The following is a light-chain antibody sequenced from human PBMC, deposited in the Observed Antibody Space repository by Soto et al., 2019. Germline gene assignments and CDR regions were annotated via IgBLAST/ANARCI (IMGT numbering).Light chain of an antibody. CDR2: AAS. CDR3: QQSFSPLWT. J-gene: IGKJ1*01. V-gene: IGKV1-39*01. CDR1: QSISNY. Sequence: DIQMTQSPSSLSASVGDRVTITCRASQSISNYLNWYQQKPGKAPKLLIYAASSMQSGVPSRFSGSGSETDFTLTISSLQPDDAATYYCQQSFSPLWTFDQGTKVEV.